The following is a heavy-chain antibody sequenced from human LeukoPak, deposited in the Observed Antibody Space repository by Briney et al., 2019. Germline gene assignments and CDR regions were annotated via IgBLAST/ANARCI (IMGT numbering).Heavy chain of an antibody. CDR2: SRNKASSYTT. CDR3: AKDLPHTKAFDI. V-gene: IGHV3-72*01. CDR1: GFKFSDHY. Sequence: GGSLRLSCAASGFKFSDHYIDWVRQAPGKGLEWVGRSRNKASSYTTEYAASVEGRFTISRDVSESSLYLQMNSLRAEDTAVYYCAKDLPHTKAFDIWGQGTMVTVSS. D-gene: IGHD3-3*01. J-gene: IGHJ3*02.